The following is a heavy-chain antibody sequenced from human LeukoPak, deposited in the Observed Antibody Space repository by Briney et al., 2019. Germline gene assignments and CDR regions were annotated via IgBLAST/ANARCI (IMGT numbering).Heavy chain of an antibody. Sequence: SETLSLTCTVSGYSISSGYYWGWIRQPPGKGLEWIGSIYHSGSTYYNPSLKSRVTISVDTSKNQFSLKLSSVTAADTAVYYCARRSGWTDFDYWGQGTLVTVSS. J-gene: IGHJ4*02. CDR1: GYSISSGYY. CDR2: IYHSGST. CDR3: ARRSGWTDFDY. V-gene: IGHV4-38-2*02. D-gene: IGHD3/OR15-3a*01.